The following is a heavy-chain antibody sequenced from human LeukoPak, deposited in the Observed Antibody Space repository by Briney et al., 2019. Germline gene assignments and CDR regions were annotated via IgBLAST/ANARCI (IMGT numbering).Heavy chain of an antibody. CDR2: INPNSGGT. J-gene: IGHJ6*02. V-gene: IGHV1-2*04. Sequence: ASVKVSCKASGYTFTGYYMHWVRQAPGQGLEWMGWINPNSGGTNYAQKFQGWVTMTRDTSISTAYMELSRLRSGDTAVYYCAREPRITMVRGVIYGMDVWGQGTTVTVSS. CDR3: AREPRITMVRGVIYGMDV. CDR1: GYTFTGYY. D-gene: IGHD3-10*01.